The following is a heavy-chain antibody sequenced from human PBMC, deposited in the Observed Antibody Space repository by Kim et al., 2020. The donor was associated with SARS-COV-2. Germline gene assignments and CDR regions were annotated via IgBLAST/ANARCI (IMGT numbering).Heavy chain of an antibody. CDR1: GGSISSSSYY. J-gene: IGHJ4*02. Sequence: SETLSLTCTVSGGSISSSSYYWGWIRQPPGKGLEWIGSIYYSGSTYYNPSLKSRVTISVDTSKNQFSLKLSSVTAADTAVYYCARAAFSWGNYYFDYWGQGTLVTVSS. D-gene: IGHD3-16*01. CDR2: IYYSGST. V-gene: IGHV4-39*07. CDR3: ARAAFSWGNYYFDY.